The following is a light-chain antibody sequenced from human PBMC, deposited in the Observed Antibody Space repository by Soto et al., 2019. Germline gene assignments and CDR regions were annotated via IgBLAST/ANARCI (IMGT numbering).Light chain of an antibody. CDR3: QLYGSYGM. V-gene: IGKV3-20*01. CDR2: GAS. J-gene: IGKJ3*01. CDR1: QSVSSSY. Sequence: EIVLTQSPGTRSLSPGERATLSCRASQSVSSSYLAWYQQKPGQAAKLLIYGASCMATGIPDRFSVSGSGTDCTLTIRSLEAEAFAVYYCQLYGSYGMFGPGPQVHIK.